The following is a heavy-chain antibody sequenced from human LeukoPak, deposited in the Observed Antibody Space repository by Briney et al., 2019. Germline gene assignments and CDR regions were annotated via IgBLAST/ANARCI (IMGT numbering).Heavy chain of an antibody. CDR1: GYTFTSYW. Sequence: GESLRISCRASGYTFTSYWIGWVRQMPDKGLEWMAIIYPGADSDMRYSPSFQGQVTISFDRSINTAYLQWSSLTASDTAMYYCARNHYYDAGTYHNVFDALDFWGRGTMVTVSS. CDR2: IYPGADSDM. V-gene: IGHV5-51*01. CDR3: ARNHYYDAGTYHNVFDALDF. J-gene: IGHJ3*01. D-gene: IGHD3-10*01.